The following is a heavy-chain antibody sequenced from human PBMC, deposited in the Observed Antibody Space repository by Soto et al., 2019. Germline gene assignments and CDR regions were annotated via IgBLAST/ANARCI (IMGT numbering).Heavy chain of an antibody. J-gene: IGHJ4*02. CDR1: GYSFTSYW. CDR2: IDPSDSYT. D-gene: IGHD6-13*01. Sequence: EVQLVQSGAEVKKPGESLRISCKGSGYSFTSYWISWVRQMPGKGLEWMGRIDPSDSYTNYSPSFQGHVTISADKSISTAYLQWSSLKASDTAMYYCARLRHSSSWYAEESDDYWGQGTLVTVSS. CDR3: ARLRHSSSWYAEESDDY. V-gene: IGHV5-10-1*03.